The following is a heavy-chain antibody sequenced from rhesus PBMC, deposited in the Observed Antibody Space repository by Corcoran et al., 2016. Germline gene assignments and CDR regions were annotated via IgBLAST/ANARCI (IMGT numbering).Heavy chain of an antibody. J-gene: IGHJ3*01. V-gene: IGHV4S10*01. CDR2: IYGSSTST. Sequence: QVQLQESGPGVVKPSETLSLTCAVSGGSISDSYRWSWIRQPPGKGLEWIGYIYGSSTSTNYNPSLKSRGTISKDTAKNQFSLKLSSVTAADTAVYYCAGRSGREARAFDFWGQGLRVTVSS. CDR1: GGSISDSYR. D-gene: IGHD3-16*01. CDR3: AGRSGREARAFDF.